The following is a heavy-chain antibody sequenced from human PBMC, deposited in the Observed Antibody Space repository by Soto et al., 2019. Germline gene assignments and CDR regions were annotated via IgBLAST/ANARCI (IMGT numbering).Heavy chain of an antibody. D-gene: IGHD2-15*01. CDR1: GYTFTSYA. Sequence: ASVKVSCKASGYTFTSYAMHWVRQAPGQRLEWMGWINAGNGNTKYSQKFQGRVTITRDTSASTAYMELSSLRSEDTAVYYCARGCSGGSCYYYYYYMEVWGKGTTVTLSS. CDR2: INAGNGNT. CDR3: ARGCSGGSCYYYYYYMEV. V-gene: IGHV1-3*01. J-gene: IGHJ6*03.